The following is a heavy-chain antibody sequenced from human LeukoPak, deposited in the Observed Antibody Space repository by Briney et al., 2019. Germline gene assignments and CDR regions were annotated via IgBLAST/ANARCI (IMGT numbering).Heavy chain of an antibody. Sequence: GGSLRLSCAASGFTFSTYAMTWVRQAPGEGLEWLAVISGGGGSTYYADSVKGRFTISRDNSKVTLYLQMTSLRPEDTAIYYCVKDPSGNYFYFDYWGQGTLVTVSS. J-gene: IGHJ4*02. V-gene: IGHV3-23*01. D-gene: IGHD1-26*01. CDR3: VKDPSGNYFYFDY. CDR1: GFTFSTYA. CDR2: ISGGGGST.